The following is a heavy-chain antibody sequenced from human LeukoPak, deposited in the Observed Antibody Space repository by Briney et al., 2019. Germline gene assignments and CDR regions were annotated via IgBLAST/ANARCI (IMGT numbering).Heavy chain of an antibody. CDR3: ARDYYGSGSYSYFDY. V-gene: IGHV3-48*01. CDR1: GFTFSSYS. CDR2: ISSSSSTT. J-gene: IGHJ4*02. D-gene: IGHD3-10*01. Sequence: PGGSLRLSCAASGFTFSSYSMNWVRQAPGKGLEWVSYISSSSSTTYYADSVKGRFTISRDNAKNSLYLQMNSLRAEDTAVYYCARDYYGSGSYSYFDYWGQGTLVTVSS.